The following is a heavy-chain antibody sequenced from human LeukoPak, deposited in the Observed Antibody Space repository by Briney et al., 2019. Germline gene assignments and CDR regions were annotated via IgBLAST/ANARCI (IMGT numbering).Heavy chain of an antibody. CDR1: GYSISSGHF. J-gene: IGHJ4*02. Sequence: PSETLSLTCVVSGYSISSGHFWGWIRQPPGKGLERIGDILHSGITSYSQYLKSRVTISVDTSKNKFSLKLNSVTAADTAVYDWARGRYPVYWGQGTLVTVSS. CDR3: ARGRYPVY. V-gene: IGHV4-38-2*01. D-gene: IGHD1-26*01. CDR2: ILHSGIT.